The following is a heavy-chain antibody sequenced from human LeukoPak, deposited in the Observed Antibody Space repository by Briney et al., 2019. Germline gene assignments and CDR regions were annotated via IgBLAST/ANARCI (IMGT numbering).Heavy chain of an antibody. CDR2: ISAYNGNT. D-gene: IGHD3-22*01. V-gene: IGHV1-18*01. CDR3: ARDPDSSGYSNPSMDV. Sequence: ASVKVSCKASGYTFTSYGISWVRQAPGQGLEWMGWISAYNGNTNYAQKLQGRDTMTTDTSTSTAYMELRSLRSDDTAVYYCARDPDSSGYSNPSMDVWGQGTTVTVSS. CDR1: GYTFTSYG. J-gene: IGHJ6*02.